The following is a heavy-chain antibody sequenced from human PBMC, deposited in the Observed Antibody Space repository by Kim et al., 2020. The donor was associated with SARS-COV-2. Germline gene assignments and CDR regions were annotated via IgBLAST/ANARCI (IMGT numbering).Heavy chain of an antibody. CDR2: ISSSSSYT. Sequence: GGSLRLSCAASGFTFSDYYMRWIRQAPGKGLEWVSYISSSSSYTNYADSVKGRFTISRDNAKNSLYLQMNSLRAEDTAVYYCARDSPSGAAAGIPSSGWTSRGYYYGMDFWGQGTTVTVSS. CDR3: ARDSPSGAAAGIPSSGWTSRGYYYGMDF. D-gene: IGHD6-13*01. CDR1: GFTFSDYY. J-gene: IGHJ6*02. V-gene: IGHV3-11*05.